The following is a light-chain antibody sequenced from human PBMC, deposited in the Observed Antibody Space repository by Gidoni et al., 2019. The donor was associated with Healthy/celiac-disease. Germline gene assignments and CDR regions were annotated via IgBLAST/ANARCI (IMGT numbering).Light chain of an antibody. CDR1: QSVSSSY. CDR3: QHQRT. CDR2: GAA. Sequence: EIVLTQSPGTLSLSPGARATLSCRASQSVSSSYLAWYQQKPGQAPRLLIDGAASRATGIPDRFSGRGSGTDFTLTISRLEPEDFAVYYCQHQRTFGQGTKLEIK. V-gene: IGKV3-20*01. J-gene: IGKJ2*01.